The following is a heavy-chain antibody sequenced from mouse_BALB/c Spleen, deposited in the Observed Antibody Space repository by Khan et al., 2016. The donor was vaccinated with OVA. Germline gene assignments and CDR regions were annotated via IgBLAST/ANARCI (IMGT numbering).Heavy chain of an antibody. D-gene: IGHD2-10*01. J-gene: IGHJ4*01. CDR1: GFSLTNYG. CDR3: ARQPYYHYYIMDY. V-gene: IGHV2-6-1*01. Sequence: QMQLEESGPGLVAPSQSLSITCTISGFSLTNYGVHWVRQPPGKGLEWLLVIWSDGSITYSSVLKSRLSISKDNSKSQVFLKMNSLQTDDTAMYYCARQPYYHYYIMDYWGEGTSVTVSS. CDR2: IWSDGSI.